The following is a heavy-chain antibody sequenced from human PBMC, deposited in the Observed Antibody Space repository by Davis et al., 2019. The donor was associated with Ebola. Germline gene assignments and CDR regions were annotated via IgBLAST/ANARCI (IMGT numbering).Heavy chain of an antibody. CDR3: AREAVWRFDP. CDR2: IRQDGSEK. Sequence: PGASLRLSCAASGFSFSSHWMSWVRQAPGKGLEWVANIRQDGSEKHYVDSVKGRFTISRDNAKNTLYLQMNSLRAEDTAVYYCAREAVWRFDPWGQGTLVTVSS. V-gene: IGHV3-7*03. CDR1: GFSFSSHW. D-gene: IGHD3-16*01. J-gene: IGHJ5*02.